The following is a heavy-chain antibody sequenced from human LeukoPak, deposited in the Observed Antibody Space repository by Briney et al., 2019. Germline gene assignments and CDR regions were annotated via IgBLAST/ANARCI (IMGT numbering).Heavy chain of an antibody. V-gene: IGHV3-53*01. J-gene: IGHJ4*02. CDR3: ARTFVSGDGYKVGYFDY. D-gene: IGHD5-24*01. CDR2: IYPSGNI. CDR1: GLTFSNSY. Sequence: GGSLRLSCAASGLTFSNSYMSWVRLAPGKGLEWVSLIYPSGNIYYADSVKGRFTISRDNSKNTLFLQMNSVRAEDTAIYYCARTFVSGDGYKVGYFDYWGQGTLVTVSS.